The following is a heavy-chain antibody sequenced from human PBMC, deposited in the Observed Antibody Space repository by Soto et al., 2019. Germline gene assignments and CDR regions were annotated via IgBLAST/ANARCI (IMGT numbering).Heavy chain of an antibody. Sequence: TSETLSLTCAFYVVSFSGYYWSCIRHPPGKWLEWIGEINHSGSTNYNPSLKSRVTISVDTSKNQFSLKLSSVTAADTAVYYCARPYDYVWGSYRNLWWFEPWGQGTLVNVSS. CDR2: INHSGST. CDR3: ARPYDYVWGSYRNLWWFEP. V-gene: IGHV4-34*01. D-gene: IGHD3-16*02. CDR1: VVSFSGYY. J-gene: IGHJ5*02.